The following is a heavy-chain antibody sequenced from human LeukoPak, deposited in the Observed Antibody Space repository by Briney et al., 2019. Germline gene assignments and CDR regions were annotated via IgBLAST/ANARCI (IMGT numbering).Heavy chain of an antibody. V-gene: IGHV3-30*18. CDR2: ISYDGSNK. CDR1: GFTFSSYG. Sequence: GSLRLSCAASGFTFSSYGMHWVRQAPGKGLEWMAVISYDGSNKYYADSVKGRFTISRDNSKNTLYLQMNSLRAEDTAVYYCAKKRALGEVEYSSSYFDYWGQGTLVTVSS. J-gene: IGHJ4*02. CDR3: AKKRALGEVEYSSSYFDY. D-gene: IGHD6-6*01.